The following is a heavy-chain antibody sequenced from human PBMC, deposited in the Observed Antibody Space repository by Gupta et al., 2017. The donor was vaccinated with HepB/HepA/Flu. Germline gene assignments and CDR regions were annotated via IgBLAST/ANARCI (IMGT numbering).Heavy chain of an antibody. Sequence: QVQLVESGGGVFQPGRSLRLSCAALGFTFRLSGMHWVRQAPGKGLEWVAAIWYDGSNTNYVDSVRGRFTISRDNLKNTLYLQLNSLRAEDTAVYFCARNVYGGGIAALGHWGQGTLVTVSS. V-gene: IGHV3-33*01. CDR3: ARNVYGGGIAALGH. D-gene: IGHD2-21*01. J-gene: IGHJ4*02. CDR1: GFTFRLSG. CDR2: IWYDGSNT.